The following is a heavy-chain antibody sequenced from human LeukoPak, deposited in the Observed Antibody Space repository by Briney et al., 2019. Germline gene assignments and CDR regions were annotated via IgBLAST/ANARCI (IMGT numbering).Heavy chain of an antibody. V-gene: IGHV4-31*03. Sequence: SETLSLTCTVSGGSISSGGYCWSWIRQHPGKGLEWIGYIYYSGSTYYNPSLKSRVTISVDTSKNQFPLKLSSVTAADTAVYYCARALITMVRGVTDWFDPWGQGTLVTVSS. D-gene: IGHD3-10*01. CDR3: ARALITMVRGVTDWFDP. CDR2: IYYSGST. CDR1: GGSISSGGYC. J-gene: IGHJ5*02.